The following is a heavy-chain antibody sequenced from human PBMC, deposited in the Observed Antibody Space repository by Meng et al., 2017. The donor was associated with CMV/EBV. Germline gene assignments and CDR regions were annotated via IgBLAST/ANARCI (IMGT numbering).Heavy chain of an antibody. Sequence: ASVKVSCKASGYTFTSYGISWVRQAPGQGLEWMGWISVYNGNTNYAQKFQGRVTMTTDTSTRTAYIELRSLRSDDTAVYYCARVGPRSSSSRGYFDYWGQGTLVTVSS. CDR3: ARVGPRSSSSRGYFDY. CDR1: GYTFTSYG. D-gene: IGHD6-13*01. CDR2: ISVYNGNT. V-gene: IGHV1-18*01. J-gene: IGHJ4*02.